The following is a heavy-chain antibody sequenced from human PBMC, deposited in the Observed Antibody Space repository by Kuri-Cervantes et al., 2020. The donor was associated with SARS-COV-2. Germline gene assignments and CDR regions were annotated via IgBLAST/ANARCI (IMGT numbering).Heavy chain of an antibody. J-gene: IGHJ4*02. Sequence: ASVKVSCKASGYTFTGYYMHWVRQAPGPGLEWMGWINPNSGGTNYAQKFQGRVTMTRDTSISTAYMELSRLRSDDTAVYYCARFSSSSVGGYFDYWGQGTLVTVSS. CDR2: INPNSGGT. D-gene: IGHD6-6*01. CDR1: GYTFTGYY. CDR3: ARFSSSSVGGYFDY. V-gene: IGHV1-2*02.